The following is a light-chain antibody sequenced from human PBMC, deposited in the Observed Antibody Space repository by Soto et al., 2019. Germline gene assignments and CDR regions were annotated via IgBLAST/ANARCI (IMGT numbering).Light chain of an antibody. CDR2: EGF. J-gene: IGLJ2*01. CDR3: SSYAVSDTMI. Sequence: QSALSQPASVSGSPGQSVTISCTGTSSDIGNYNLVSWFQHHPGEAPKLLIYEGFRRPSGVSNRFSGSKSGNTASLTVSALQAEDEANYYCSSYAVSDTMIFGGGTKVTVL. CDR1: SSDIGNYNL. V-gene: IGLV2-23*01.